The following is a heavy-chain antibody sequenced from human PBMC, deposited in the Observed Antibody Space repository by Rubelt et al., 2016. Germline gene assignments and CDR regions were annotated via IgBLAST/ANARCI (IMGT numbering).Heavy chain of an antibody. J-gene: IGHJ4*02. Sequence: GGGVVQPGGSLRLSCAASGFTFSSYSMNWVRQAPGKGLEWVSYISSSSSTIYYADSVKGRFTISRDNAKNSLYLQMNSLRAEDTAVYYCARDLSSSVDYWGQGTLVTVSS. CDR1: GFTFSSYS. D-gene: IGHD6-6*01. CDR3: ARDLSSSVDY. V-gene: IGHV3-48*01. CDR2: ISSSSSTI.